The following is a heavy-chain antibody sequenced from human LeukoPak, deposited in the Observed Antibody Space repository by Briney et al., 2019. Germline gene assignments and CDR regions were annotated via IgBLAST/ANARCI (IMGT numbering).Heavy chain of an antibody. Sequence: GASVKVSCKASGYTFTSYGISWVRQAPGQGLEWMGWISAYNGNTNYAQKFQGRVTMTTDTSTSTAYMELSSLRSEDTAVYYCARDRPIYGSGNGRTGVFDPWGQGTLVTVSS. CDR3: ARDRPIYGSGNGRTGVFDP. CDR2: ISAYNGNT. J-gene: IGHJ5*02. D-gene: IGHD3-10*01. V-gene: IGHV1-18*01. CDR1: GYTFTSYG.